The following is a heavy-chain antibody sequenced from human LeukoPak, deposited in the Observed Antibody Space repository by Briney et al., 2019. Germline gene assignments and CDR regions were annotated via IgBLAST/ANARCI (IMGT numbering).Heavy chain of an antibody. CDR1: GFTFSSYG. CDR2: ISYDGSNK. D-gene: IGHD3-22*01. CDR3: AKDIGVVVVGGGAFDI. Sequence: PGGSLRLSCAASGFTFSSYGMHWVRQAPGKGLEWVAVISYDGSNKYYADSVKGRFTISRDNSKSTLYLQMNSLRAEDTAVYYCAKDIGVVVVGGGAFDIWGQGTMVTVSS. V-gene: IGHV3-30*18. J-gene: IGHJ3*02.